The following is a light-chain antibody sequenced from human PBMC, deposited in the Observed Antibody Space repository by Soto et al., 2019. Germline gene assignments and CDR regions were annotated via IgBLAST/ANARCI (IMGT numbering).Light chain of an antibody. V-gene: IGKV3-11*01. Sequence: EIVLTQSPATLSLSPGERATLSCRASQSVSSYLAWYQQKPGQAPRLLIYAASNRATGIPASFSGSGSGTDFTLTISSLEPEDLAVYYCQQRTNWPLITFGQGTRLEIK. J-gene: IGKJ5*01. CDR1: QSVSSY. CDR3: QQRTNWPLIT. CDR2: AAS.